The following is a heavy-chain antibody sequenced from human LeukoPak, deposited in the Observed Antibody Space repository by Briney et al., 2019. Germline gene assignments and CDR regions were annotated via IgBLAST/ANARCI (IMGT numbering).Heavy chain of an antibody. D-gene: IGHD3-22*01. CDR3: ARGALVAYYYDSSGLLFDY. J-gene: IGHJ4*02. Sequence: GGSLRLSCAASGFTFDDYGMSWVRQAPGKGLEWVSGINWNGGSTGYADSVKGRFTISRDNAKNSLYLQMNSLRAEDTALYYCARGALVAYYYDSSGLLFDYWGQGTLVTVSS. CDR1: GFTFDDYG. V-gene: IGHV3-20*04. CDR2: INWNGGST.